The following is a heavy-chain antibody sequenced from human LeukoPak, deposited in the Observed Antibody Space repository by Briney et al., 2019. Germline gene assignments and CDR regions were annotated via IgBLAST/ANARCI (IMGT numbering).Heavy chain of an antibody. J-gene: IGHJ4*02. CDR3: ASSVGYYGSGSYYLDY. CDR1: GGTFSSYA. CDR2: IIPIFGTA. V-gene: IGHV1-69*06. D-gene: IGHD3-10*01. Sequence: SVKVSCKASGGTFSSYAISWVRQAPGQGLEWMGGIIPIFGTANYAQKFQGRVTITADKSTSTAYMELSSLRSEDTAVYYCASSVGYYGSGSYYLDYWGQGTLVTVSS.